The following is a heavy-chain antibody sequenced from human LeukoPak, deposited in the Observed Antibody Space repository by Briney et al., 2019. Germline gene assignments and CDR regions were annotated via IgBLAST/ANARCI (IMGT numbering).Heavy chain of an antibody. V-gene: IGHV3-66*01. J-gene: IGHJ4*02. CDR3: ARVLSPLSPNCCDSSGYYPYDY. Sequence: GGSLRLSCAASGFTFSSNYMHWVRQAPGKGLECVSVIYSGGSTDYADSVKGRFTISRDNSKNTLYLQMNSLGAEDTAVYYCARVLSPLSPNCCDSSGYYPYDYWGQGTLVTVSS. CDR1: GFTFSSNY. D-gene: IGHD3-22*01. CDR2: IYSGGST.